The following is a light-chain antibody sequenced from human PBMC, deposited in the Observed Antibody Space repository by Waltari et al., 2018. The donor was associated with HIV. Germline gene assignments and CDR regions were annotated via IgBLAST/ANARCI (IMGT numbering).Light chain of an antibody. J-gene: IGLJ2*01. CDR2: LTA. CDR1: SSNIGAGYQ. Sequence: QSVLMQPPSVSGAPGQRVTISCTGSSSNIGAGYQVHWYQQLPGSAPKLLISLTASRPSGVPDRFSGSKSGASASLAITGLQAEDEGDYYCQSFDNSLRAWGLFGGGTRLTVL. V-gene: IGLV1-40*01. CDR3: QSFDNSLRAWGL.